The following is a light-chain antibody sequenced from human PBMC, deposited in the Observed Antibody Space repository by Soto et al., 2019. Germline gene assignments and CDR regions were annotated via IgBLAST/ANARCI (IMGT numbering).Light chain of an antibody. J-gene: IGKJ5*01. Sequence: EIVLTQSPGTLSLSPGERATLSCRATQSVSSPYLAWYQQKPGQAPRLLIYDASNRATGSPARFSGSGSGTDFTITISSLEHEDFAVYYCQERSNWPPYTFGQGTRLE. CDR1: QSVSSPY. CDR3: QERSNWPPYT. V-gene: IGKV3-11*01. CDR2: DAS.